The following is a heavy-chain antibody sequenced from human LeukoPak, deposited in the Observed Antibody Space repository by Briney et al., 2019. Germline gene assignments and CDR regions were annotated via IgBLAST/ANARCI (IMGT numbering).Heavy chain of an antibody. D-gene: IGHD2-2*01. CDR3: ARDPNRSSTSCRYKNYYYYYGMDV. V-gene: IGHV1-2*02. CDR2: INPTSGGT. J-gene: IGHJ6*02. CDR1: GYTFTGYY. Sequence: GASVKVSCKASGYTFTGYYMHWVRQAPGQGLEWMGWINPTSGGTNYAQKFQGRVTMTRDTSISTAYMELSRLRSDDTAVYYCARDPNRSSTSCRYKNYYYYYGMDVWGQGTTVTVSS.